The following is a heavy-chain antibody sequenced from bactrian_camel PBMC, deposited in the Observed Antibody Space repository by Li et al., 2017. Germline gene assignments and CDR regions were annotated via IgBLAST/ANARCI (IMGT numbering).Heavy chain of an antibody. CDR2: IEGDGTT. D-gene: IGHD3*01. Sequence: HVQLVESGGGSVQHGGSLRLSCQYSTDGYSGYAFAWFRQTPRKYGEGVASIEGDGTTKYADFVKGRFTISKDGAKNTLYLQLNNLEVEDTATYICVAGSDIAQRGRGTQVTVS. CDR1: TDGYSGYA. V-gene: IGHV3S53*01. J-gene: IGHJ4*01.